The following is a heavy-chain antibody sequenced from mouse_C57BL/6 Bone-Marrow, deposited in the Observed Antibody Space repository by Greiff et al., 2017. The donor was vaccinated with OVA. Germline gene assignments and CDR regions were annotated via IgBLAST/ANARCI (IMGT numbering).Heavy chain of an antibody. V-gene: IGHV14-4*01. D-gene: IGHD3-3*01. CDR1: GFNIKDDY. CDR3: SKLGLFAY. CDR2: IDPENGDT. Sequence: VQLQQSGAELVRPGASVKLSCTASGFNIKDDYMHWVKQRPEQGLAWIGWIDPENGDTEYASQFQGKATITADTSSNTAYLQLSSLTSEDTAVYYCSKLGLFAYWGQGTLVTVSA. J-gene: IGHJ3*01.